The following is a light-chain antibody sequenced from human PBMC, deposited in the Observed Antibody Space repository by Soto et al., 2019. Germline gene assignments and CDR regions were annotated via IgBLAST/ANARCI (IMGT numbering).Light chain of an antibody. V-gene: IGLV1-44*01. J-gene: IGLJ1*01. CDR3: AAWDDRLGAYV. CDR1: NSNIGTNT. Sequence: QSLLTQPPSTSATPGQRVTISCSGGNSNIGTNTVNWYQQLPVTAPRLLIYTNNQRPSGVPQRFSGSKTGTSASLAIGGLQSEDGADYYCAAWDDRLGAYVFGTGTKVTVL. CDR2: TNN.